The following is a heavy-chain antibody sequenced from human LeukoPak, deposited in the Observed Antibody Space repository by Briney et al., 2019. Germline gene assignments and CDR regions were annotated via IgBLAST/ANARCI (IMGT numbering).Heavy chain of an antibody. D-gene: IGHD3-16*02. CDR3: ARDRTGGSYPYYFDY. CDR2: IIPIFGTA. J-gene: IGHJ4*02. V-gene: IGHV1-69*05. CDR1: GGTFSSYA. Sequence: SVKVSCKASGGTFSSYAISWVRQAPGQGLEWMGGIIPIFGTANYAQKFQGRVTITTDESTSTAYMELSSLRSEDTAVYYCARDRTGGSYPYYFDYWGQGTLVTVSS.